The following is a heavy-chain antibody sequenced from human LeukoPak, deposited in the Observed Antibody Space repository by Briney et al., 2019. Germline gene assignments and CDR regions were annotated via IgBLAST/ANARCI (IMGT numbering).Heavy chain of an antibody. J-gene: IGHJ6*03. Sequence: GGSLRLPCAASGFTDSSNYMSWVRQAPGKGLEGVSVIYSGGSTYYADSVKGRFTISRDNSKNTLYLQMNSLRAEDTAVYYCASARVVVGYYMDVWGKGTTVTVSS. CDR2: IYSGGST. CDR3: ASARVVVGYYMDV. CDR1: GFTDSSNY. D-gene: IGHD2-15*01. V-gene: IGHV3-66*02.